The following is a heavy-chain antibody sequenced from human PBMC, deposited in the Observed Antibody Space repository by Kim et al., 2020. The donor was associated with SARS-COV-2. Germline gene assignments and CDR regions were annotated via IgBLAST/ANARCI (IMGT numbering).Heavy chain of an antibody. CDR1: GFTFGDYT. D-gene: IGHD2-21*02. CDR2: VSLDGGST. J-gene: IGHJ4*02. CDR3: AKDRSRFGRSGGDCPDY. V-gene: IGHV3-43*01. Sequence: GGSLRLSCAASGFTFGDYTMHWVRQAPGKGLEWVSLVSLDGGSTYYADSVKGRFTISRDNSKNSLYLQMNSLRTEETALYYCAKDRSRFGRSGGDCPDYWGQGTLVTVSS.